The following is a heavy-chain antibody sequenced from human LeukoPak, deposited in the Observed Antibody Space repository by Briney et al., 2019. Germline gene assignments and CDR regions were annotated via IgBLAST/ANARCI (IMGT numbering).Heavy chain of an antibody. D-gene: IGHD1/OR15-1a*01. J-gene: IGHJ5*02. CDR2: IYYSGST. V-gene: IGHV4-30-4*08. CDR3: ARVATEQWFDP. CDR1: GGSISSGDYY. Sequence: SQTLSLTCTVFGGSISSGDYYWSWIRQPPGKGLEWIGYIYYSGSTYYNPSLKSRVTISVDTSKNQFSLKLSSVTAADTAVYYCARVATEQWFDPWGQGTLVTVSS.